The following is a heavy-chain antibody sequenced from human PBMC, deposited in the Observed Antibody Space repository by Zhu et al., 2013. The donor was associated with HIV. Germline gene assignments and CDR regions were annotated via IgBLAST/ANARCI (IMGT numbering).Heavy chain of an antibody. J-gene: IGHJ4*02. D-gene: IGHD5-18*01. Sequence: QVQLVQSGAEVKKPGASVKVSCKASGYTFTSYDINWVRQATGQGLEWVGWMNPNSGNTGYAQKFQGRVTMTRNTSISTAYMELSSLRSEDTAVYYCARVWSGYSYGYLPFSFDYWGQGTLVTVSS. CDR3: ARVWSGYSYGYLPFSFDY. V-gene: IGHV1-8*01. CDR2: MNPNSGNT. CDR1: GYTFTSYD.